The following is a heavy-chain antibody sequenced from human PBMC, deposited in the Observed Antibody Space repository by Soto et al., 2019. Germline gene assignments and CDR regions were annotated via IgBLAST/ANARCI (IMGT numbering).Heavy chain of an antibody. CDR2: ISSDGSRT. V-gene: IGHV3-74*01. D-gene: IGHD2-21*01. CDR3: VRDHRGCL. Sequence: EVQLLESGGGLVQPGGSLRLSCAASGFNFSTYWMHRVRQTPGKGLVWVTRISSDGSRTDYAESVKGRFSISSDNAKNNLYLHIKTLRADDSGVYFCVRDHRGCLWGKGTTVTVSS. J-gene: IGHJ6*04. CDR1: GFNFSTYW.